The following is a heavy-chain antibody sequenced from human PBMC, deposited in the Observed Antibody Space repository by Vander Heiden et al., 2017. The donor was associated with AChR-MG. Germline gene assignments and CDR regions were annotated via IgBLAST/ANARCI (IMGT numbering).Heavy chain of an antibody. CDR2: ISWNSGSI. V-gene: IGHV3-9*01. CDR3: AKGSRPSYKDGMDV. Sequence: EVQLVESGGGLVQPGRSLRLSCAASGFPFDDYAMHWVRQAPGKGLEWVSGISWNSGSIGYADSVKGRFTISRDNAKNSLYLQMNSLRAEDTALYYCAKGSRPSYKDGMDVWGQGTTVTVSS. D-gene: IGHD1-20*01. J-gene: IGHJ6*02. CDR1: GFPFDDYA.